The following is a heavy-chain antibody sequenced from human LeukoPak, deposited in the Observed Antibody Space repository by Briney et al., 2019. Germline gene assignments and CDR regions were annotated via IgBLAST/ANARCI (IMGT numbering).Heavy chain of an antibody. CDR3: ARKKSSSGSYSDY. V-gene: IGHV4-34*01. Sequence: SETLSLTCAVYGGSFSGYYWSWIRQPPGKGLEWIGEINHSGSTNYNPSLKSRVTISVDTSKNQFSLKLSSVTAADTAVYYCARKKSSSGSYSDYWGQGTLDTVSS. CDR2: INHSGST. J-gene: IGHJ4*02. CDR1: GGSFSGYY. D-gene: IGHD3-10*01.